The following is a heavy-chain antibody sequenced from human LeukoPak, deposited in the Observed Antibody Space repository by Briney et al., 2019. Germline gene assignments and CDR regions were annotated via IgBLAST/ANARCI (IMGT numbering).Heavy chain of an antibody. CDR3: ARGGSGSYDYYYHYMDV. V-gene: IGHV4-38-2*02. CDR1: GGSFSTYY. J-gene: IGHJ6*03. D-gene: IGHD1-26*01. Sequence: SETLSLTCTVSGGSFSTYYWGWIRQPPGKGLEWIGSIYHRGSTYYNPSLKSRVTISVDTSKNQFSLKLSSVTAADTAVYYCARGGSGSYDYYYHYMDVWGKGTTVTVSS. CDR2: IYHRGST.